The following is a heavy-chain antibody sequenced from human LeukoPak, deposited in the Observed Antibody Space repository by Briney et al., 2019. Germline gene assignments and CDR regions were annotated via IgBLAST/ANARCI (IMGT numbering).Heavy chain of an antibody. CDR2: ISSSGNTI. J-gene: IGHJ4*02. D-gene: IGHD3-22*01. CDR3: ARDQYYYDSSAPPLY. V-gene: IGHV3-11*01. Sequence: GGSLRLSCAASGFSSSDYYMSWIRQAPGKGLEWVSYISSSGNTIYYADSVKGRFTISRDNAKNSLYLQMNGLRAEDTAVYYCARDQYYYDSSAPPLYWGQGTLVTVSS. CDR1: GFSSSDYY.